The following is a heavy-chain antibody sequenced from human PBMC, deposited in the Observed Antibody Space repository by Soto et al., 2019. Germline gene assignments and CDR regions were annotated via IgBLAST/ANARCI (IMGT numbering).Heavy chain of an antibody. CDR2: FDPEDGET. CDR1: GYTLTELS. Sequence: ASVKVSCKVSGYTLTELSMHWVRQAPGKGLEWMGGFDPEDGETIYAQKFQGRVTMTEDTSTEKAYMELSSLRSEDTAVYYCATDYSDSSGYIPLDYCGQGTLVTVCS. D-gene: IGHD3-22*01. J-gene: IGHJ4*02. CDR3: ATDYSDSSGYIPLDY. V-gene: IGHV1-24*01.